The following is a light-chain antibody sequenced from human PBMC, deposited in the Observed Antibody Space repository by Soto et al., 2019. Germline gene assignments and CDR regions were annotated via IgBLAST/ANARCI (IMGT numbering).Light chain of an antibody. CDR2: DAS. Sequence: EIVLTQSPATLSLSPGERATLSCGASQSVSSYLAWYQQKPGQAPRLLIYDASNRATGIPARFSGSGSGTDFTLTTSSLEPEDFAVNYCQQRSNRPPWTFGEGTKVEIK. CDR3: QQRSNRPPWT. J-gene: IGKJ1*01. V-gene: IGKV3-11*01. CDR1: QSVSSY.